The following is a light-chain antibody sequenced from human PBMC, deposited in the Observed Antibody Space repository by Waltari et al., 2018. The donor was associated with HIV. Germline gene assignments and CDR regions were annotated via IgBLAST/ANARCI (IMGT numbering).Light chain of an antibody. J-gene: IGKJ1*01. CDR2: GAS. V-gene: IGKV3-20*01. Sequence: DIVLTQSSGTLSLSPGERATLSCRASQSVNTYVAWYQYKPGQAPRLLMYGASSRATGVPDRFSGSGSGTDFTLTITRLQPEDFAVYYCQQYGSSPWTFGQGTKLEVK. CDR3: QQYGSSPWT. CDR1: QSVNTY.